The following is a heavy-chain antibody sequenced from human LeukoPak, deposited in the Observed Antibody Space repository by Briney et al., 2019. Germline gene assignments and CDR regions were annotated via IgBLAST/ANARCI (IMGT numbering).Heavy chain of an antibody. Sequence: PSETLSLTCTVSGGSISSSSYYWGWIRQPPGKGLEWIGSIYYSGSTYYNPSLKSRVTISVDTSKNQFSLKLSSVTAADTAVYYCARQGYVTTVVSYYYFDYWGQGTLVTVSS. D-gene: IGHD4-23*01. V-gene: IGHV4-39*01. CDR1: GGSISSSSYY. CDR2: IYYSGST. J-gene: IGHJ4*02. CDR3: ARQGYVTTVVSYYYFDY.